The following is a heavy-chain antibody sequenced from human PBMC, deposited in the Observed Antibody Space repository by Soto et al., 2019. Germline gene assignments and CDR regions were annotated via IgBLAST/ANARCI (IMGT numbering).Heavy chain of an antibody. Sequence: QVRLVQSGPEVKKPEASVKVSCKASGYTFSSSAISWVRQAPGQGPEWMGRISSSGVTNYAQNFQGRVTLTVDSSTTTAYMEVRSLSSADTAIYYCARDHGGYGTFDYWGQGTLVTVSS. CDR3: ARDHGGYGTFDY. J-gene: IGHJ4*02. CDR1: GYTFSSSA. CDR2: ISSSGVT. V-gene: IGHV1-18*04. D-gene: IGHD5-12*01.